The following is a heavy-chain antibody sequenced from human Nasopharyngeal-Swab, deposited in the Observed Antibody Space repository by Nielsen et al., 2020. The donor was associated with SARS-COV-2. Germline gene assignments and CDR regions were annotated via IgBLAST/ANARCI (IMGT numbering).Heavy chain of an antibody. CDR3: ARAGDGLDF. CDR2: IYPDDSDT. V-gene: IGHV5-51*01. Sequence: GGSLRLSCKGSGYSFTNFWIGWVRQMPGKGLEWMGIIYPDDSDTRYSPSFEGQVTISVDKSISAAYLQWRSLKASDTAMYYCARAGDGLDFWGQGTMVTVSS. CDR1: GYSFTNFW. J-gene: IGHJ3*01.